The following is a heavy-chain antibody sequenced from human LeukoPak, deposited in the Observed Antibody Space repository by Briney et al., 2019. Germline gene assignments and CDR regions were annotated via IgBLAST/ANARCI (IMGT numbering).Heavy chain of an antibody. CDR1: GGSISSSSYY. CDR2: IYYSGST. D-gene: IGHD3-9*01. CDR3: ARATREGDFDWLYALYYYYYMDV. Sequence: SESLSLTCTVSGGSISSSSYYWGWIRQPPGKGLEWIGSIYYSGSTYYNPSLKSRVTISVDTSKNQFSLKLSSVTAADTAVYYCARATREGDFDWLYALYYYYYMDVWGKGTTVTVSS. J-gene: IGHJ6*03. V-gene: IGHV4-39*07.